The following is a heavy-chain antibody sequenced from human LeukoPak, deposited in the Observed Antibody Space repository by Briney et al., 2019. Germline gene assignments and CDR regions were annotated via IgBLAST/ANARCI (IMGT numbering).Heavy chain of an antibody. CDR1: GFTFSSYS. V-gene: IGHV3-48*04. CDR3: ARGPNYYDSSGYLTDLDY. Sequence: GGSLRLSWAASGFTFSSYSMNWVRQALGKGLEWVSYISSSSSTIYYADSVKGRFTISRDNAKNSLYLQMNSLRAEDTAVYYCARGPNYYDSSGYLTDLDYWGQGTLDTVSS. CDR2: ISSSSSTI. J-gene: IGHJ4*02. D-gene: IGHD3-22*01.